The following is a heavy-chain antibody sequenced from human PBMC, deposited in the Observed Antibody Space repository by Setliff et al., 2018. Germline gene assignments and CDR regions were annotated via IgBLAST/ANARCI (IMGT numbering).Heavy chain of an antibody. CDR1: GASIRNYY. CDR3: ARKVEQWLTPHFDQ. Sequence: SETLSLTCTVSGASIRNYYWTWIRQPPGKGLEWIGYVHFTGSTNYNPSLKSRVTMSADVSKNQFSLKLSSVTAADTAVYYCARKVEQWLTPHFDQWGQGALVTVSS. CDR2: VHFTGST. J-gene: IGHJ4*02. V-gene: IGHV4-59*01. D-gene: IGHD6-19*01.